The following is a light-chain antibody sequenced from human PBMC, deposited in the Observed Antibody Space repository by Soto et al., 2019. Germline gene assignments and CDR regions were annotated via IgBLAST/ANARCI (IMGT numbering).Light chain of an antibody. V-gene: IGKV3-20*01. CDR2: GAS. CDR1: QSVSSSY. J-gene: IGKJ1*01. CDR3: QQYGRT. Sequence: EIVLTQSPGTLSLSPGERATLSCRASQSVSSSYLAWYQQKPGQAPRLLIYGASSRATGIPDRFSGSGSGTVFTLTIGGLEPEDFAVYYCQQYGRTFGQGTKGEIK.